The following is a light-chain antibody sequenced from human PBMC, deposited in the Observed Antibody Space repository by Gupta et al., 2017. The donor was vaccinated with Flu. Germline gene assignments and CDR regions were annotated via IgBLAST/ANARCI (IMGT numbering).Light chain of an antibody. V-gene: IGKV5-2*01. CDR2: DAS. Sequence: ETTLTQSPAFVSATAGDKVTISCKATEDIDDDLNWYQQKPGEAPIFIIKDASTRVPGTPLRVSGTGYGTDFDLTIDKVESEDAAYYFFLQHDTDPRTFGGGTKLEI. CDR3: LQHDTDPRT. J-gene: IGKJ4*01. CDR1: EDIDDD.